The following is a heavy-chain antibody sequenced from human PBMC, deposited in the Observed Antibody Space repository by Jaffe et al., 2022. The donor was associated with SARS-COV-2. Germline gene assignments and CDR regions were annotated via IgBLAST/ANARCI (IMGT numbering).Heavy chain of an antibody. V-gene: IGHV1-18*01. Sequence: QVQLVQSGAEVKKPGASVKVSCKASGYTFTSYGISWVRQAPGQGLEWMGWISAYNGNTNYAQKLQGRVTMTTDTSTSTAYMELRSLRSDDTAVYYCARNSDKNDFWHRTNWFDPWGQGTLVTVSS. CDR1: GYTFTSYG. CDR3: ARNSDKNDFWHRTNWFDP. J-gene: IGHJ5*02. D-gene: IGHD3-3*01. CDR2: ISAYNGNT.